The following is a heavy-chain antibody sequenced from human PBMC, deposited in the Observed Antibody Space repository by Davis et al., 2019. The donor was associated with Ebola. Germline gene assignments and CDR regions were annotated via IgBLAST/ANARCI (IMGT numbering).Heavy chain of an antibody. J-gene: IGHJ4*02. V-gene: IGHV1-3*01. CDR3: ARSAGILWFYLDY. CDR1: GYTFTSYA. D-gene: IGHD2-21*01. Sequence: AASVKVSCKASGYTFTSYAMHWVRQAPGQRLEWMGWINAGNGNTKYSQKFQGRVTITRDTSASTAYMELSSLRSEDTAVYYCARSAGILWFYLDYWGQGTLVTVSS. CDR2: INAGNGNT.